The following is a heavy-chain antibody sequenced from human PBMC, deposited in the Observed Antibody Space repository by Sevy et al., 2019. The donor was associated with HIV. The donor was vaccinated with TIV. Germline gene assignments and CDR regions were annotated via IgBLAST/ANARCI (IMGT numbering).Heavy chain of an antibody. V-gene: IGHV3-33*01. CDR1: GFTFSTYG. J-gene: IGHJ4*02. CDR3: ARENIAVAGIGYYFDH. D-gene: IGHD6-19*01. CDR2: IWYGGSNK. Sequence: GGSLRLSCVASGFTFSTYGMHWVRQAPGKGLEWVAVIWYGGSNKKYVDSVKGRFTISRDNSKDTLYLQMNSLRAEDTAVYYCARENIAVAGIGYYFDHWGQGTLVTVSS.